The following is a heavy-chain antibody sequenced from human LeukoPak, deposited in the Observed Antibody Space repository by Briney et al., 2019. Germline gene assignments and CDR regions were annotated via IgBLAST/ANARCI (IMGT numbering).Heavy chain of an antibody. D-gene: IGHD3-9*01. CDR2: IYYSGST. J-gene: IGHJ6*02. Sequence: PSETLSLTCTVSGGSISSYYWSWIRQPPGKGLEWLGYIYYSGSTNYNPSLKSRVTISVDTSKNQFSLKLSSVTAADTAVYYCARHTSYYDILTGYYTLSGMDVWGQGTTVTVSS. CDR3: ARHTSYYDILTGYYTLSGMDV. V-gene: IGHV4-59*01. CDR1: GGSISSYY.